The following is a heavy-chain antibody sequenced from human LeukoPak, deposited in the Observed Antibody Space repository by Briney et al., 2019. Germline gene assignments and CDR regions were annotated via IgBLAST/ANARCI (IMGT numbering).Heavy chain of an antibody. CDR1: GFTFDDYA. V-gene: IGHV3-9*01. CDR2: ISWNSGSI. CDR3: AKANYYDSSGPFDY. Sequence: GGSLRLSCAASGFTFDDYAMHWVRQAPGKGLEWVSGISWNSGSIGYADSVKGRFTISRDNAKNSLYLQMSSLRAEDTALYYCAKANYYDSSGPFDYWGQGTLVTVSS. J-gene: IGHJ4*02. D-gene: IGHD3-22*01.